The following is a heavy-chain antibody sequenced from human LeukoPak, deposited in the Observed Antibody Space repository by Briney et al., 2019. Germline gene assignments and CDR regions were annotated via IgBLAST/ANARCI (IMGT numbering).Heavy chain of an antibody. Sequence: SSETLSLTCTVSGFSISSYYWGWIRPPAGKGREGIGRTYTSGSTNYNPSLKSRVTMSVDTSKNQFSLKLSSVTAADTAVYYCARVRTRGSHFDYWGQGTLVTVSS. V-gene: IGHV4-4*07. J-gene: IGHJ4*02. CDR2: TYTSGST. CDR1: GFSISSYY. CDR3: ARVRTRGSHFDY. D-gene: IGHD1-26*01.